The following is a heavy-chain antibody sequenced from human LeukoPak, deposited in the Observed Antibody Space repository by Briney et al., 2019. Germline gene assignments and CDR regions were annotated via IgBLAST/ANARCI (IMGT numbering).Heavy chain of an antibody. D-gene: IGHD4-17*01. J-gene: IGHJ4*02. CDR1: GGSISSYY. Sequence: PSEALSLTCTVSGGSISSYYWRWIRQPPGKGLEWIGYIYYSGSTNYNPSLKSRVTISVDTSKNQFSLKLSSVTAADTAVYYCARGRHGDYVDYWGQGTLVTVSS. V-gene: IGHV4-59*01. CDR3: ARGRHGDYVDY. CDR2: IYYSGST.